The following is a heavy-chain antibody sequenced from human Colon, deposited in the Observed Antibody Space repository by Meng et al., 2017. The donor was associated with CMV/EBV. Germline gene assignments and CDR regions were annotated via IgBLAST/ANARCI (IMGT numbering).Heavy chain of an antibody. D-gene: IGHD2-2*02. CDR1: GGTFSSYA. CDR3: ARGSLYCSSTSCYTAYYYYGMDV. J-gene: IGHJ6*02. CDR2: FIPIFGTA. V-gene: IGHV1-69*05. Sequence: SVKVSCKASGGTFSSYAISWVRQAPGQGLEWMGGFIPIFGTANYAQKFQGRVTITTDESTSTAYMELSSLRSEDTAVYYCARGSLYCSSTSCYTAYYYYGMDVWGQGTTVTVSS.